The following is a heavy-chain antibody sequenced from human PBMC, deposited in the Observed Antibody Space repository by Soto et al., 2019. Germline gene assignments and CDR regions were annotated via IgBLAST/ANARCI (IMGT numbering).Heavy chain of an antibody. V-gene: IGHV3-33*01. J-gene: IGHJ4*02. CDR2: IWYDGSNK. Sequence: QVQLVESGGGVVQPGRSLRLSCAASGFTFSSYGMHWVRQAPGKGLEWVAVIWYDGSNKYYADSVKGRFTISRDNSKNTLYRQMNSLRAEDTAVYYCARVRFARVGAATPYFDYWGQGTLVTVSS. CDR1: GFTFSSYG. D-gene: IGHD2-15*01. CDR3: ARVRFARVGAATPYFDY.